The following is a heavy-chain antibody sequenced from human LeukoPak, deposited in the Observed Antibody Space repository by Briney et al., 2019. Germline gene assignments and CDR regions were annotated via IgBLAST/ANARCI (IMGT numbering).Heavy chain of an antibody. CDR1: GFTFSNFS. J-gene: IGHJ4*02. V-gene: IGHV3-21*01. D-gene: IGHD1-1*01. CDR2: ISRRDSTYI. Sequence: GGSLRLSCAASGFTFSNFSMNWVRQTPGKGLEWVSSISRRDSTYIYYADSVKGRFTISRDNAKNSLYLQMNSLRAEDTAVYYCARPRMERLVQYYFDFWGQGILVTVSS. CDR3: ARPRMERLVQYYFDF.